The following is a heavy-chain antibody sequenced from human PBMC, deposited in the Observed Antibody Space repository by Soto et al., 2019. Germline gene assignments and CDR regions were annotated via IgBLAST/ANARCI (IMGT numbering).Heavy chain of an antibody. J-gene: IGHJ4*02. V-gene: IGHV4-30-2*01. CDR2: IYHSVST. CDR3: ARNKYSYGTDRFDY. CDR1: GGSMSSGGYS. Sequence: ASETLSLTFAVSGGSMSSGGYSWSWIRQPPGKGLEWIGYIYHSVSTYYNPSLKSRVTISVDRSKNQFSLKLSSVTAEDTAVYYCARNKYSYGTDRFDYWRQGTLVTVSS. D-gene: IGHD5-18*01.